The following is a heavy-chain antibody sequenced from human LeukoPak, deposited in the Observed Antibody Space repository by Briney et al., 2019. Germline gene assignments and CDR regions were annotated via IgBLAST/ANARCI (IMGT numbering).Heavy chain of an antibody. Sequence: SQTLSLTCTVSGGSISSGSYYWSWIRRPAGKGLEWIGRIYTSGSTNYNPSLKSRVTISVDTSKNQFSLKLSSVTAADTSVYYCARLQFSSGSLDYWGQGTLVTVSS. CDR1: GGSISSGSYY. J-gene: IGHJ4*02. CDR3: ARLQFSSGSLDY. V-gene: IGHV4-61*02. CDR2: IYTSGST. D-gene: IGHD6-19*01.